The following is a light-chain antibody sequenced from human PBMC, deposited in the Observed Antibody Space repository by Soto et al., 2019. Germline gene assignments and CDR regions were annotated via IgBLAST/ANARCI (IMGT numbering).Light chain of an antibody. CDR1: SSDVGNYNL. Sequence: QSALTQPASVSGSPGQSITISCTGTSSDVGNYNLVSWYQQHPGKAPKLMIYEGTKRPSGVSNRFSGSKSGNTASLTISGLQAEDEADYYCCSYAGSRFYVFGTGTKVTVL. CDR2: EGT. V-gene: IGLV2-23*01. CDR3: CSYAGSRFYV. J-gene: IGLJ1*01.